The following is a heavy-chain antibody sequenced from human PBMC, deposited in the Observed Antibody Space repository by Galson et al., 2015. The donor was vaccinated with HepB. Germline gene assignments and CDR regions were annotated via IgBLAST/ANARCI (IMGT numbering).Heavy chain of an antibody. D-gene: IGHD3-16*01. CDR1: GYTFTTYG. CDR2: ISTYNGKT. CDR3: ARSLGFYDY. J-gene: IGHJ4*02. V-gene: IGHV1-18*01. Sequence: SVKVSCKASGYTFTTYGISWVRQAPGQGLEWMGWISTYNGKTTYAQKFQGRVNMTTDTSTNTAYMELRSPRSDDTAIYYCARSLGFYDYWGQGTLVTVSS.